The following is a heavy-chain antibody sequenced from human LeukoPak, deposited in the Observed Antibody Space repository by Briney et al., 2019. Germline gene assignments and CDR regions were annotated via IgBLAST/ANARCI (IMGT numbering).Heavy chain of an antibody. D-gene: IGHD3-10*01. Sequence: PGGSLRLSCAASGFTFSSYGMHWVRQAPGKGLEWVAFIRYDGSNKYYADSVKGRFTISRDNSKNTLYLQMNSLRAEDTAVYYCAKQGGSGSYYNPYYFDYWGQGTLVTVSS. V-gene: IGHV3-30*02. CDR1: GFTFSSYG. CDR2: IRYDGSNK. J-gene: IGHJ4*02. CDR3: AKQGGSGSYYNPYYFDY.